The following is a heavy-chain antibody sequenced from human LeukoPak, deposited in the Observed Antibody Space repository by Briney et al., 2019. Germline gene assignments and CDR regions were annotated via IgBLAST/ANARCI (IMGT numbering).Heavy chain of an antibody. Sequence: GRSLRLSCAASGFTFSSYAMHWVRQAPGKGLEWVAVISYDGSNKYYADSAKGRFTISRDNSKNTLYLQMNSLRAEDTAVYYCAREAPTVVAATGDFDYWGQGTLVTVSS. V-gene: IGHV3-30*01. D-gene: IGHD2-15*01. CDR2: ISYDGSNK. J-gene: IGHJ4*02. CDR3: AREAPTVVAATGDFDY. CDR1: GFTFSSYA.